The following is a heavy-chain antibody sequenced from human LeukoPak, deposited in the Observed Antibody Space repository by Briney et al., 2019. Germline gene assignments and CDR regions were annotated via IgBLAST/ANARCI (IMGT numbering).Heavy chain of an antibody. CDR3: AREGFSIGSTSWDYYYYMDV. V-gene: IGHV4-61*02. J-gene: IGHJ6*03. CDR1: GGSISSGSYY. D-gene: IGHD2-2*01. CDR2: IYTSGST. Sequence: PSQTLSLTCTVSGGSISSGSYYWCWIRQPAGKGLEWIGRIYTSGSTNYNPSLKSRVTISVDTSKNQFSLKLSSVTAADTAVYYCAREGFSIGSTSWDYYYYMDVWGKGTTVTISS.